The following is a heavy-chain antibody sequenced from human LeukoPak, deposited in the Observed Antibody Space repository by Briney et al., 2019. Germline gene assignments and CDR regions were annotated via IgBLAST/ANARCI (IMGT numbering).Heavy chain of an antibody. Sequence: SVKVSCKASGGTFSSYAISWVRQAPGQGLEWMGRIIPIFGTANYAQKFQGRVTITTDESTSTAYMELSSLRSEDTAVYYCAEGWSSSSSFDYWGERTLVTVSS. CDR1: GGTFSSYA. CDR2: IIPIFGTA. CDR3: AEGWSSSSSFDY. J-gene: IGHJ4*02. D-gene: IGHD6-6*01. V-gene: IGHV1-69*05.